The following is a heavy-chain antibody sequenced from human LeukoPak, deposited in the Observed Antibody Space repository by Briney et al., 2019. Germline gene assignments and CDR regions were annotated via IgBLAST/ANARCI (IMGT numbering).Heavy chain of an antibody. D-gene: IGHD3-10*01. V-gene: IGHV1-2*02. Sequence: ASVKVSCRASGYTFTGYYIHWARQAPGQGLEWMGWINPDSGGTNYAEKFQGRVTLTRDTSISTAYMDLSRLRSDDTAVYYCARDLLGFGDGSGSPRGAYWGQGTLVTVFS. CDR3: ARDLLGFGDGSGSPRGAY. CDR1: GYTFTGYY. CDR2: INPDSGGT. J-gene: IGHJ4*02.